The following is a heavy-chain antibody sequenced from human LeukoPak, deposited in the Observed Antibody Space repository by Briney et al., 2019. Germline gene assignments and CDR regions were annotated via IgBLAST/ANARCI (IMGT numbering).Heavy chain of an antibody. CDR2: INSDGRMT. D-gene: IGHD3-22*01. V-gene: IGHV3-74*01. Sequence: GGSLRLSCAASGFTFSSYWMDWVRQAPGKGLVWVSGINSDGRMTRYAESVKGRFTISRDNAKNSLYLQMNSLRAEDTADYYCAREKFYDNSGYDYWGQGTLVTVSS. CDR3: AREKFYDNSGYDY. CDR1: GFTFSSYW. J-gene: IGHJ4*02.